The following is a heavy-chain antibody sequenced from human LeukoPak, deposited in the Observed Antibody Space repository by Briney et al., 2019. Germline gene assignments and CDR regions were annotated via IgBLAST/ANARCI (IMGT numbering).Heavy chain of an antibody. V-gene: IGHV1-69*05. CDR2: IIPIFGTA. CDR3: ARDQRYDLWSGYYTGSGYYMDV. J-gene: IGHJ6*03. Sequence: ASVKVSCKASGGTFISYAISWVRQAPGQGLEWMGRIIPIFGTANYAQKCQGRVTITTDESTSTAYMELSSLRSEDTAVYYCARDQRYDLWSGYYTGSGYYMDVWGKGTTVTVSS. D-gene: IGHD3-3*01. CDR1: GGTFISYA.